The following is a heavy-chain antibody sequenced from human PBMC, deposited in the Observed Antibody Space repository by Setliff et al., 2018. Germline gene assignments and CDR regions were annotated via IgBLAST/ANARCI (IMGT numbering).Heavy chain of an antibody. Sequence: GGSLRLSCAASGFTFSSYAMSWVRQAPGKGLEWVSSISSSSSYIYYADSVKGRFTISRDNAKNSLYLQMNSLRAEDTAVYYCAKDSSGWPYWYFDLWGRGTLVTVSS. V-gene: IGHV3-21*01. CDR1: GFTFSSYA. D-gene: IGHD6-19*01. J-gene: IGHJ2*01. CDR3: AKDSSGWPYWYFDL. CDR2: ISSSSSYI.